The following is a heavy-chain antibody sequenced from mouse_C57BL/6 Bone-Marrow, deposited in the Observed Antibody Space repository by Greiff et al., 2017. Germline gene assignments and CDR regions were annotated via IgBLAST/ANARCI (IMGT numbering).Heavy chain of an antibody. CDR2: INPNNGGT. V-gene: IGHV1-26*01. CDR3: AIRGGY. CDR1: GYTFTDYY. J-gene: IGHJ2*01. Sequence: EVQLQQSGPELVKPGASVKISCKASGYTFTDYYMNWVKQSHGKSLEWIGDINPNNGGTSYNQKFKGKATLTVDKSSSTAYMELRSLTSEDSAVYYCAIRGGYWGQGTTLTVSS.